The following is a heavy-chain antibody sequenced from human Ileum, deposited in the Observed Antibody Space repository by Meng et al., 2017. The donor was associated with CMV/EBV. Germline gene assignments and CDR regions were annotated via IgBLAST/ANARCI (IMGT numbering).Heavy chain of an antibody. CDR1: GYTYGEYW. D-gene: IGHD5-24*01. J-gene: IGHJ4*02. V-gene: IGHV1-2*06. CDR2: IYPNSGAT. CDR3: ARDPYTDGDY. Sequence: SCRTSGYTYGEYWMHWVRQAPGQGLQWVGRIYPNSGATDSAQNFQGRVTISRDTSISTVYMQLTRLRPDDTAIYYCARDPYTDGDYWGQGTLVTVSS.